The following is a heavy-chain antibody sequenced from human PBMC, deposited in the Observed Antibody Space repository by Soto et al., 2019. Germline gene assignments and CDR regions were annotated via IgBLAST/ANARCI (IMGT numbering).Heavy chain of an antibody. V-gene: IGHV4-59*08. CDR2: IYYSGST. J-gene: IGHJ5*02. D-gene: IGHD4-17*01. Sequence: PSETLSLTCTVSGGSISSYYWSWIRQPPGKGLEWIGYIYYSGSTNYNPSLKSRVTISVDTSKNQFSLKLSSVTAADTAVYYCTRALDYATGWFDPWGQGTLVTVSS. CDR3: TRALDYATGWFDP. CDR1: GGSISSYY.